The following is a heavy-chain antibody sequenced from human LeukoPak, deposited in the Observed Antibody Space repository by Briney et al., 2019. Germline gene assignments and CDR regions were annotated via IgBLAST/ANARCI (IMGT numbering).Heavy chain of an antibody. D-gene: IGHD3-22*01. Sequence: GASVKVSCKASGGTFSSYAINWVRQAPGQALEWMGGIIPIFDIANYAQTFQGRVTITADESTSTAYMELSSLRSEDTAVYYCARAARSRYYDSSGYWPYNWFDPWGQGTLVTVSS. J-gene: IGHJ5*02. CDR2: IIPIFDIA. CDR1: GGTFSSYA. V-gene: IGHV1-69*13. CDR3: ARAARSRYYDSSGYWPYNWFDP.